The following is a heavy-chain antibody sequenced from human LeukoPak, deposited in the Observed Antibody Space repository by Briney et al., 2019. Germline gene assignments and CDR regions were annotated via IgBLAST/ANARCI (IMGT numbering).Heavy chain of an antibody. CDR2: IYYSGST. Sequence: SETLSLTCTVSGGSISSYYGSWIRQPPGKGLEWIGYIYYSGSTNYNPSLKSRVTISVDTSKKQFSLKLNSVTAADTAVYYCARDVGTVRPFQYWGQGTLVTVSS. V-gene: IGHV4-59*12. CDR3: ARDVGTVRPFQY. J-gene: IGHJ4*02. D-gene: IGHD6-6*01. CDR1: GGSISSYY.